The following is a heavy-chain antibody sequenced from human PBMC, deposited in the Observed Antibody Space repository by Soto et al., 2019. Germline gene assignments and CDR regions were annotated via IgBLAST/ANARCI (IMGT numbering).Heavy chain of an antibody. CDR3: ARAYQNANDFWSGTNWFDP. Sequence: SSETLSLTCTVSGGSISSSSYYWGWIRQPPGKGLEWIGSIYYSGSTYYNPSLKSRVTISVDTSKNQFSLKLSSVTAADTAVYYCARAYQNANDFWSGTNWFDPWGQGTLVTVSS. V-gene: IGHV4-39*01. D-gene: IGHD3-3*01. J-gene: IGHJ5*02. CDR1: GGSISSSSYY. CDR2: IYYSGST.